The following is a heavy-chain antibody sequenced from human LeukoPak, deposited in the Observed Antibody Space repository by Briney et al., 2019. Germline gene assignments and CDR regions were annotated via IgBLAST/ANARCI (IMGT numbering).Heavy chain of an antibody. J-gene: IGHJ4*02. Sequence: GGSLRLSCAASGFTFSSYWMSWVRQAPGKGLEWVANIKQDGSEKYYVDSVKGRFTISRDNAKNSLYLQMNSLRAEDTAVYYCARDRDYYDSSGYYGYFDYWGQGTLVTVSS. CDR2: IKQDGSEK. D-gene: IGHD3-22*01. CDR1: GFTFSSYW. V-gene: IGHV3-7*01. CDR3: ARDRDYYDSSGYYGYFDY.